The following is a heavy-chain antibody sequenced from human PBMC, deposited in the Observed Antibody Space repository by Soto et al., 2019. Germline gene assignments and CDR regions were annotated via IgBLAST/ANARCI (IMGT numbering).Heavy chain of an antibody. CDR3: ARQPSDFSFDP. CDR2: IYYSGSN. Sequence: SETLSLTWTVSWGFSSSGDYYWSWIPQAPGKGLGWIGYIYYSGSNYYNPSLKSRVNTSVDTSKNQCSLKLSSVTAVYTAVYYCARQPSDFSFDPWGQGTLVTSPQ. D-gene: IGHD2-21*02. CDR1: WGFSSSGDYY. J-gene: IGHJ5*02. V-gene: IGHV4-30-4*01.